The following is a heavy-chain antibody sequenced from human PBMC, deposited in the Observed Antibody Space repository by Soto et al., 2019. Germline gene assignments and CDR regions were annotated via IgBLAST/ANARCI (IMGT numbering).Heavy chain of an antibody. CDR1: GAPISSGDYY. Sequence: QVKLQESGPGLVKPSQTLSLTCTVSGAPISSGDYYYSWVRQAPGKGLEWVGYIYYSGSTYYNPSLKRRLDISLDGSKNLFSRRLTAVTASDTAVYFCAGVGYGVEELSTWGPGMLVTVAS. CDR2: IYYSGST. V-gene: IGHV4-30-4*01. D-gene: IGHD4-17*01. CDR3: AGVGYGVEELST. J-gene: IGHJ5*02.